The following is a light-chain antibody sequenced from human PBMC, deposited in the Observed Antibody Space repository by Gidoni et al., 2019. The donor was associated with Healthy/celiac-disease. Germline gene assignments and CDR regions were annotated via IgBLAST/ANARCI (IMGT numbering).Light chain of an antibody. V-gene: IGKV4-1*01. J-gene: IGKJ1*01. CDR3: QQYYSTPRT. CDR2: WAS. Sequence: DIVMTQSPDSLAVSLGERATINCKSSQSVLYSSNNKNYLAWYQQKPGQPPKLLIYWASTRESGVPDRFRGSGSGKDFNLNNSSLKAEDGAVYYCQQYYSTPRTFGQGTKVEIK. CDR1: QSVLYSSNNKNY.